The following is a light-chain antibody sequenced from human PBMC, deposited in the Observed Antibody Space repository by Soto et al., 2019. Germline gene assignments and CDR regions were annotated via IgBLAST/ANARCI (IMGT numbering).Light chain of an antibody. CDR2: SNN. CDR1: SSNIGSNT. V-gene: IGLV1-44*01. J-gene: IGLJ2*01. CDR3: AAWDDSLNGPGVV. Sequence: VLTQPPSASGTPGQRVTISCSGSSSNIGSNTVNWYQHLPGTAPKLLIYSNNQRPSGVPDRFSGSKSGTSASLAISGLQSEDEADYYCAAWDDSLNGPGVVFGGGTKVTVL.